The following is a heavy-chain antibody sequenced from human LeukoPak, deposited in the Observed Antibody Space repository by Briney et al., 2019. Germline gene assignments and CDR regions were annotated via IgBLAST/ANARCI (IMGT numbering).Heavy chain of an antibody. V-gene: IGHV1-2*02. CDR2: INPNSGGT. D-gene: IGHD2-21*02. J-gene: IGHJ2*01. CDR1: GYTFTGYY. CDR3: ARVGIAYCGGDCYSAANWYFDL. Sequence: ASVKVSCKASGYTFTGYYMHWVRQAPGQGLEWMGWINPNSGGTNYAQKFQGRVTMTRDTSTSTAYMELRSLRSDDTAVYYCARVGIAYCGGDCYSAANWYFDLWPRGTLVSVSS.